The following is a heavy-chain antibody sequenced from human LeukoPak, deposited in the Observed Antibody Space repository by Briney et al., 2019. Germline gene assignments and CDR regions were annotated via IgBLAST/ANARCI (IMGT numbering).Heavy chain of an antibody. Sequence: PSETLSLTCAVYGGSFSGYYWSWIRQPPGKGLEWIGEINHSGSTNYNPSLKSRVTISVDTSKNQFSLKLSSVTAADTAVYYCARGLGVFGVVRMFLGSNWFDPWGQGTLVTVPS. D-gene: IGHD3-3*01. J-gene: IGHJ5*02. V-gene: IGHV4-34*01. CDR2: INHSGST. CDR3: ARGLGVFGVVRMFLGSNWFDP. CDR1: GGSFSGYY.